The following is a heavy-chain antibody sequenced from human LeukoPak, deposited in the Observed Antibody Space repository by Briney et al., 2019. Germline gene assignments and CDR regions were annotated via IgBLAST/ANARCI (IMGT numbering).Heavy chain of an antibody. Sequence: SETLSLTCTVSGGSISSSSYYWGWIRQPPGKGLEWIGSIYYSGSTYYNPSLKSRVTISVDTSKNQFSLKLSSVTAAGTAVYYCAREDVGVNAVFDYWGQGTLVTVSS. CDR2: IYYSGST. V-gene: IGHV4-39*07. D-gene: IGHD2-21*01. CDR1: GGSISSSSYY. J-gene: IGHJ4*02. CDR3: AREDVGVNAVFDY.